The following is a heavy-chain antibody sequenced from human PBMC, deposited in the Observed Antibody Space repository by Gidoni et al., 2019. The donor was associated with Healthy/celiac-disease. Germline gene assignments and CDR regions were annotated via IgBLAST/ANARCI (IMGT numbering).Heavy chain of an antibody. CDR3: TKGEFINDAFDI. V-gene: IGHV3-23*01. Sequence: EVQLLESGGGLVQPGGSLRLSCAAYGFTFSSYAMSWFRQAPGKGLEWVSGISGSGGRTYYADSVKGRFTISRDNSKNTLYLQMNSLRAEDTAIYYCTKGEFINDAFDIWGQGTMVTVSS. J-gene: IGHJ3*02. CDR1: GFTFSSYA. CDR2: ISGSGGRT. D-gene: IGHD3-16*01.